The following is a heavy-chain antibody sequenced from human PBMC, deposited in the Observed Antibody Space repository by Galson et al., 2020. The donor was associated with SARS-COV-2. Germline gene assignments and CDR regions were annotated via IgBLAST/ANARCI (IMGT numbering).Heavy chain of an antibody. D-gene: IGHD5-18*01. CDR1: GFTFDDYA. V-gene: IGHV3-9*01. CDR3: ATYGYRRRVNY. CDR2: ISWNSGSI. Sequence: SLKISCAASGFTFDDYAMHWVRQAPGKGLEWVSGISWNSGSIGYADSVKGRFTISRDNAKNSLYLQMNSLRAEDTALYYCATYGYRRRVNYWGQGTLVTVSS. J-gene: IGHJ4*02.